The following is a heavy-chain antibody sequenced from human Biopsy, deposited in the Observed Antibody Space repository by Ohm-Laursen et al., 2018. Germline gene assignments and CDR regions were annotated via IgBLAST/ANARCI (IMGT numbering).Heavy chain of an antibody. CDR3: VRGANGFGGLYFPR. V-gene: IGHV4-59*11. D-gene: IGHD2/OR15-2a*01. Sequence: SETLSLTCTVSGGSFTGHYWSWIRQPPGKGLEWIGHISYTGYTSYNASLKRRVTISVDTSRNHFSLRLSSLTAADTAVYYFVRGANGFGGLYFPRWGQGTLLTVSS. J-gene: IGHJ4*02. CDR2: ISYTGYT. CDR1: GGSFTGHY.